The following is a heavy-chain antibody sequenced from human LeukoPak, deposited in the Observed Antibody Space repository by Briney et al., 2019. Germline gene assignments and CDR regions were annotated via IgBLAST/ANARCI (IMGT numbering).Heavy chain of an antibody. CDR3: ARHVVAVGFDY. D-gene: IGHD1-26*01. V-gene: IGHV3-48*01. CDR2: ISSSSSTI. CDR1: GFTFSSYS. J-gene: IGHJ4*02. Sequence: GGSLRLSCAASGFTFSSYSMNWVRQAPGKGLEWVSYISSSSSTIYYADSVKGRFTISRNNAKNSLYLQMNSLRAEDTAVYYCARHVVAVGFDYWGQGTLVTVSS.